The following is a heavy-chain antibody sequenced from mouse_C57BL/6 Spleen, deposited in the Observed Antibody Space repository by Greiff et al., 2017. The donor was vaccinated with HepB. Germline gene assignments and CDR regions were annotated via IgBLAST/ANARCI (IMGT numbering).Heavy chain of an antibody. CDR2: IRNKANGYTT. Sequence: DVKLVESGGGLVQPGGSLRLSCAASGFTFTDYYMSWVRQPPGKALEWLGFIRNKANGYTTEYSASVKGRFTISRDNSKSILYLQMNALRAEDSATYYCARSLYYYGSSYGYWGQGTTLTVSS. J-gene: IGHJ2*01. D-gene: IGHD1-1*01. CDR1: GFTFTDYY. CDR3: ARSLYYYGSSYGY. V-gene: IGHV7-3*01.